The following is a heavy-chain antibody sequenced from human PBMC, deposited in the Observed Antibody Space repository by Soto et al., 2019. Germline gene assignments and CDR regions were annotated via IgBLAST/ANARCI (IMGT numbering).Heavy chain of an antibody. V-gene: IGHV1-69*01. Sequence: QVQLVQSGAEVKKPGSSVKVSCKASGGTFSSYAISWVRQAPGQGLEWMGGIIPIFGTANYAQKFQGRVTITADESTSPAYMELSSLRSEDTAVYYCARTSDVDTAMVPYYGMDVWGQGTTVTVSS. J-gene: IGHJ6*02. CDR2: IIPIFGTA. CDR1: GGTFSSYA. CDR3: ARTSDVDTAMVPYYGMDV. D-gene: IGHD5-18*01.